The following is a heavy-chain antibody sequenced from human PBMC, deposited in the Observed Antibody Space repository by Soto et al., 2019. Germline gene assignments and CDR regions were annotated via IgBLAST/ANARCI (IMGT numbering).Heavy chain of an antibody. CDR3: AKDFPPSNITLFGVSPDY. Sequence: GASLRLSFAASEFTFSSYCMHCLRQGPGKGLEWLAAISSDGSNQYYADSVKGRFTISRDNSKNTLYLQMNSLRAEGTAVYYCAKDFPPSNITLFGVSPDYWGQGTLVTVAS. J-gene: IGHJ4*02. V-gene: IGHV3-30*18. CDR1: EFTFSSYC. CDR2: ISSDGSNQ. D-gene: IGHD3-3*01.